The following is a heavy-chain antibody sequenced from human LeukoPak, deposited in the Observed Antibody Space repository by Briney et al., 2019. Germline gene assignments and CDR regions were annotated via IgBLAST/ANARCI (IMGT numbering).Heavy chain of an antibody. Sequence: TSETLSLTCTVSGDSISTYYWSWIRRPPGKGLEWIGYIYYRVTSDYNPSLKSRVTMSVDMSTRQISLKLSSVTAADTAVYYCARAVGGDGSGSLWGPGTLVTVSS. D-gene: IGHD3-10*01. CDR2: IYYRVTS. CDR1: GDSISTYY. J-gene: IGHJ4*02. CDR3: ARAVGGDGSGSL. V-gene: IGHV4-59*01.